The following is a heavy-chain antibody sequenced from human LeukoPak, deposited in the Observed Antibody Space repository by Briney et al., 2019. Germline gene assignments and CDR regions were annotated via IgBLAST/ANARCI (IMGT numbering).Heavy chain of an antibody. CDR3: ARERTDTSMDY. D-gene: IGHD5-18*01. Sequence: SQTLSLTCTVSGGSISSGSYYWTWIRQPAGKGLEWIGRIYTSGSTNHNPSLKSRVTISLDTSKNQFSLKLISVTAADTAVYFCARERTDTSMDYWGQGILVTVSS. CDR2: IYTSGST. CDR1: GGSISSGSYY. J-gene: IGHJ4*02. V-gene: IGHV4-61*02.